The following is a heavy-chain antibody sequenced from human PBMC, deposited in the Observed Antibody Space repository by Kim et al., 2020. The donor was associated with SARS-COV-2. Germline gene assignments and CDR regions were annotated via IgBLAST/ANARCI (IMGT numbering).Heavy chain of an antibody. V-gene: IGHV1-45*02. J-gene: IGHJ5*02. CDR1: GYIFTYRY. CDR2: ITPFNGNT. CDR3: AEGYCSGGSCGYNWFDP. D-gene: IGHD2-15*01. Sequence: SVKVSCKASGYIFTYRYLHWVRQAPGQALEWMGWITPFNGNTNYAQKFQDRVTITRDRSMSTAYMELSSLRSEDTAMYYCAEGYCSGGSCGYNWFDPWGQGTLVTVSS.